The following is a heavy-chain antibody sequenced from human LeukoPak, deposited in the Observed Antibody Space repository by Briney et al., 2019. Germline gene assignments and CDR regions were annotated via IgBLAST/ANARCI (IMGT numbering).Heavy chain of an antibody. CDR3: AREVHYYDSSGYFSNWFDP. J-gene: IGHJ5*02. Sequence: PGGSLRLSCAASGFTFSSYEMNWVRQAPGKGLEWVSYISSSGSTIYYADSVKGRFTISRDNAKSSLYLQMNSLRAEDTAVCYCAREVHYYDSSGYFSNWFDPWGQGTLVTVSS. V-gene: IGHV3-48*03. CDR2: ISSSGSTI. D-gene: IGHD3-22*01. CDR1: GFTFSSYE.